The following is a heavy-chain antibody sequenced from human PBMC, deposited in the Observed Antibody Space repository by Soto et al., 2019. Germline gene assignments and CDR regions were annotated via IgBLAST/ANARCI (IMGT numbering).Heavy chain of an antibody. CDR1: GYTVTNFA. J-gene: IGHJ4*02. CDR2: INAGNGKT. CDR3: ARQYVSGSGSAWYFDY. V-gene: IGHV1-3*01. Sequence: QVQLVQSGAEVKKPGASVKVSCKASGYTVTNFAMHWVRQAPGQGLEWMGWINAGNGKTKYSEKFQGRVSITRDTSASTIYMELSGLRSADTALFSCARQYVSGSGSAWYFDYWGQGTLVTVSS. D-gene: IGHD3-10*01.